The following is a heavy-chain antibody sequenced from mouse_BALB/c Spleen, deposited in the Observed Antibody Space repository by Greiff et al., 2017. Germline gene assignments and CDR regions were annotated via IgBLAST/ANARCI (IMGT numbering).Heavy chain of an antibody. CDR2: IRNKANGYTT. Sequence: EVNLVESGGGLVQPGGSLRLSCATSGFTFTDYYMSWVRQPPGKALEWLGFIRNKANGYTTEYSASVKGRFTISRDNSQSILYLQMNTLRAEDSATYYCERDLYGKHAYGGKGTLVTVSA. J-gene: IGHJ3*01. V-gene: IGHV7-3*02. CDR1: GFTFTDYY. CDR3: ERDLYGKHAY. D-gene: IGHD2-1*01.